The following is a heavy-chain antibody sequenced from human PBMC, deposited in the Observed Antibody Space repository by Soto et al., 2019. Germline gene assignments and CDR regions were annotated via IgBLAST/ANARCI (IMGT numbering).Heavy chain of an antibody. CDR3: ARGTYGDYGGGWFDY. Sequence: EVQLVESGGXXVQPGGSLRLSCAASGFTFSSYWMSWVRQAPGKGLEWVANIKQDGSEKYYVDSVKGRFTISRDNAKNSLYLQMNSLRAEDTAVYYCARGTYGDYGGGWFDYWGQGTLVTVSS. CDR2: IKQDGSEK. J-gene: IGHJ4*02. D-gene: IGHD4-17*01. CDR1: GFTFSSYW. V-gene: IGHV3-7*01.